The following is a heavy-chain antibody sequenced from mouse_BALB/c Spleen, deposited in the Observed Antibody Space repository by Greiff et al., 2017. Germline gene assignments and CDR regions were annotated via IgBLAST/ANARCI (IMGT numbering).Heavy chain of an antibody. V-gene: IGHV1-80*01. CDR3: ARSGDYDYPSFAY. CDR1: GYAFSSYW. Sequence: QVQLKQSGAELVRPGSSVKISCKASGYAFSSYWMNWVKQRPGQGLEWIGQIYPGDGDTNYNGKFKGKATLTADKSSSTAYMQLSSLTSEDSAVYFCARSGDYDYPSFAYWGQGTLVTVSA. J-gene: IGHJ3*01. D-gene: IGHD2-4*01. CDR2: IYPGDGDT.